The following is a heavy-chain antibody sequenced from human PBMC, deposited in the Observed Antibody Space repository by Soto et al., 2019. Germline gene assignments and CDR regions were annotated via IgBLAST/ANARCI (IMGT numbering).Heavy chain of an antibody. CDR2: IIPIPGTA. V-gene: IGHV1-69*01. CDR1: GGTFSSYA. J-gene: IGHJ6*02. D-gene: IGHD2-2*01. CDR3: ARAQGSSTSLEIYYYYYYGMDV. Sequence: QVQLVQSGAEVKKPGSSVKVSCKASGGTFSSYAISWVRQAPGQGLEWMGGIIPIPGTANYAQKFQGRVTITADDTTRTAYMERSSLRSEDTAGYYSARAQGSSTSLEIYYYYYYGMDVWGQGTTVTVSS.